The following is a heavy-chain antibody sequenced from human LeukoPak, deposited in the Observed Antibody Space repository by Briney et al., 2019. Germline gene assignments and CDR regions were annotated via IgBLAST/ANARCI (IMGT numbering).Heavy chain of an antibody. CDR1: GFTLSSYG. CDR3: ARDERLLSFLK. D-gene: IGHD3-3*01. Sequence: GGSLRLSCAASGFTLSSYGMSWVRQAPGKGLEWVSGITGSGGSTYYADSVKGRFTISRDNSKNTLYLQMNSPRAEDTAIYYCARDERLLSFLKWGQGTLVTVSS. CDR2: ITGSGGST. V-gene: IGHV3-23*01. J-gene: IGHJ4*02.